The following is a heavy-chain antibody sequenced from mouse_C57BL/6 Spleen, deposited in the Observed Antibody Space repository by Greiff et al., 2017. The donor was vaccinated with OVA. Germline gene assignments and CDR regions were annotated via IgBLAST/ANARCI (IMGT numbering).Heavy chain of an antibody. CDR3: ARYLAYYSNSYYFDY. CDR1: GYTFTSYW. D-gene: IGHD2-5*01. Sequence: VQLQQPGAELVKPGASVKLSCKASGYTFTSYWMHWVKQRPGQGLEWIGMIHPNSGSTNYNEKFKSKATLTVDKSSSTAYMQLSSLTSEDSAVYYCARYLAYYSNSYYFDYWGQGTTLTVSS. V-gene: IGHV1-64*01. J-gene: IGHJ2*01. CDR2: IHPNSGST.